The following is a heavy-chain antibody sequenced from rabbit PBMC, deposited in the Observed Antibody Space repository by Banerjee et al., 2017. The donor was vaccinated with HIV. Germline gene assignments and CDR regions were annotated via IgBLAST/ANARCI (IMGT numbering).Heavy chain of an antibody. V-gene: IGHV1S40*01. Sequence: QSLEESGGDLVKPGTSLTLTCTASGFSFSSSDYICWVRQAPGKGLEWIACIAGSSSGFTYSATWAKGRFTCSKTSSTTVTLQMTSLTAADTATYFCARDLDGVIGWNFGWWGPGTLVTVS. CDR3: ARDLDGVIGWNFGW. J-gene: IGHJ6*01. CDR2: IAGSSSGFT. D-gene: IGHD4-1*01. CDR1: GFSFSSSDY.